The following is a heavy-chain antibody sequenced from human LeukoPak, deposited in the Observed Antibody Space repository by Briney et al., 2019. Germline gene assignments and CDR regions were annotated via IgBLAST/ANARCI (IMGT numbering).Heavy chain of an antibody. Sequence: GGSLRLSCAASGFTFSSYAMSWVHQAPGEGLEWVSAVSGSGRSTYYADSVKGRFTISRDNSKNTLYLQMNSLRAEDTAVYYCAKDVGYYYGMDVWGQGTTVTVSS. CDR1: GFTFSSYA. V-gene: IGHV3-23*01. CDR2: VSGSGRST. CDR3: AKDVGYYYGMDV. J-gene: IGHJ6*02.